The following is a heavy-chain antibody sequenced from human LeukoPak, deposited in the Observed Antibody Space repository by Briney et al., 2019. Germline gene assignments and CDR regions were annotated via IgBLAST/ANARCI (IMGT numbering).Heavy chain of an antibody. J-gene: IGHJ5*02. V-gene: IGHV4-39*07. Sequence: SETLSLTCTVSGGSISSSSYYWGWIRQPPGKGLEWIGSIYHSGSTYYNPSLKSRVTISVDTSKNQFSLKLSSVTAADTAVYYCARDFPGGLRATDGDGNWFDPWGQGTLVTVSS. D-gene: IGHD5-24*01. CDR1: GGSISSSSYY. CDR3: ARDFPGGLRATDGDGNWFDP. CDR2: IYHSGST.